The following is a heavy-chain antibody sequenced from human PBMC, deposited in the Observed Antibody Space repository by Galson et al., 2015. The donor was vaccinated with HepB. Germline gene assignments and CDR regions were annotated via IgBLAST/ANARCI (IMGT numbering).Heavy chain of an antibody. Sequence: QSGAEVKKPGESLKISCKGSGYSFTSYWIGWVRQAPGQGLEWMGWINPNSGGTNYAQKFQGWVTMTRDTSISTAYMELSRLRSDDTAVYYCARDRGRITIFGGDAFDIWGQGTMVTVSS. CDR1: GYSFTSYW. D-gene: IGHD3-3*01. J-gene: IGHJ3*02. CDR3: ARDRGRITIFGGDAFDI. CDR2: INPNSGGT. V-gene: IGHV1-2*04.